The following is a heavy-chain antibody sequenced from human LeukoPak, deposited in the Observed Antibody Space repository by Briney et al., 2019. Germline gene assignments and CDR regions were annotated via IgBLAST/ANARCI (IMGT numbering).Heavy chain of an antibody. J-gene: IGHJ6*04. D-gene: IGHD6-13*01. Sequence: LPGGSLRLSCAASGFTFSSYEMNWVRQAPGKGLEWVSYINRSGSTIYYADSVKGRLTISRDNAKNSMYLQMNRLRAEDTAVYYWARDQGIATAGTDYYYYGMDVWGKGTTVTVSS. V-gene: IGHV3-48*03. CDR2: INRSGSTI. CDR3: ARDQGIATAGTDYYYYGMDV. CDR1: GFTFSSYE.